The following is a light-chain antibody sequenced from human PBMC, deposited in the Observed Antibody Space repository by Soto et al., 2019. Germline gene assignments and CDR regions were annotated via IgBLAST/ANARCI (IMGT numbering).Light chain of an antibody. J-gene: IGLJ1*01. Sequence: QSALIQPPSGSGSPGQSVTISCTGTSSDVGSYDYVSWYQQHPGTVPKPMIYNVNTQPSGVPDRFSGSKSGNTASMTISGLQAEDEADYSCCSYTSSATPFGTGTKGIVL. V-gene: IGLV2-11*01. CDR1: SSDVGSYDY. CDR2: NVN. CDR3: CSYTSSATP.